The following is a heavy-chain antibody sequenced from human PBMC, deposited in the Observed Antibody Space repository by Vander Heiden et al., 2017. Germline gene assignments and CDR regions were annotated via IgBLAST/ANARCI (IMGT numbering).Heavy chain of an antibody. CDR3: TTDRIAVAGTVN. J-gene: IGHJ4*02. V-gene: IGHV3-15*01. CDR1: GFTFRNAW. Sequence: EVQLVESGGGLVKPGGSLRLSWAASGFTFRNAWRSWVRQAPGKGLEWVGRIKSKTDGRTTDYAAPVKGRFTISRDDSKNTLYLQMNSLKTEDTAVYYCTTDRIAVAGTVNWGQGTLVTVSS. CDR2: IKSKTDGRTT. D-gene: IGHD6-19*01.